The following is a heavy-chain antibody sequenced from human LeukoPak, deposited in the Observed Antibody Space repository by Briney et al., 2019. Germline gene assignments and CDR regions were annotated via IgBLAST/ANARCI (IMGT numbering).Heavy chain of an antibody. Sequence: ASVNVSCTASGYTFTSYAMHWVRQAPGQRLEWMGWINAGNGNTKYSQKFQGRVTITRDTSASTAYMELSSLRSEDTAVYYCAREGGPYLNRDYWGQGTLVTVSS. CDR3: AREGGPYLNRDY. CDR1: GYTFTSYA. CDR2: INAGNGNT. V-gene: IGHV1-3*01. J-gene: IGHJ4*02. D-gene: IGHD2-15*01.